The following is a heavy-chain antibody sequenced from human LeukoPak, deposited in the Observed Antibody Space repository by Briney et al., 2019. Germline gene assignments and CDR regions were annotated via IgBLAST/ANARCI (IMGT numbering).Heavy chain of an antibody. Sequence: ASVKVSCKASGYTFTGYYMHWVRQAPGQGLEWMGWINPNSGGTNYAQKFQGRVTMTRDTSISTAYMELSRLRSDDTAVYYCARKVSGDGAPSYNWFDPWGQGTLVTVSS. CDR2: INPNSGGT. J-gene: IGHJ5*02. CDR3: ARKVSGDGAPSYNWFDP. V-gene: IGHV1-2*02. D-gene: IGHD1-14*01. CDR1: GYTFTGYY.